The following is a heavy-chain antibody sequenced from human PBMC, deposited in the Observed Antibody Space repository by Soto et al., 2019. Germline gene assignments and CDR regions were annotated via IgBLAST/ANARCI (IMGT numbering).Heavy chain of an antibody. J-gene: IGHJ5*02. CDR1: GYTFTSYY. Sequence: ASVKVSCKASGYTFTSYYMHWVRQAPGQGLEWMGIINPSGGSTSYAQKFQGRVTMTRDTSTSTVYMELSSLRSEDTAVYYCARGWGRYNWNYQNPRFGPWGQGTPVTVSS. D-gene: IGHD1-7*01. CDR2: INPSGGST. V-gene: IGHV1-46*03. CDR3: ARGWGRYNWNYQNPRFGP.